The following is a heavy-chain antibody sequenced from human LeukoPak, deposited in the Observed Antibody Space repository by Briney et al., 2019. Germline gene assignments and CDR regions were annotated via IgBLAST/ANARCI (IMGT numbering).Heavy chain of an antibody. Sequence: ASVKVSCKASGYTFTSYDINWVRQAPGQGLEWMGWMNPNSGNTGYAQKFQGRVTMTRNTSISTAYMELSSLRSEDTAVYYCARGGGWLQSRNWFDPWGQGTLVTVSS. V-gene: IGHV1-8*01. CDR3: ARGGGWLQSRNWFDP. D-gene: IGHD5-24*01. CDR1: GYTFTSYD. J-gene: IGHJ5*02. CDR2: MNPNSGNT.